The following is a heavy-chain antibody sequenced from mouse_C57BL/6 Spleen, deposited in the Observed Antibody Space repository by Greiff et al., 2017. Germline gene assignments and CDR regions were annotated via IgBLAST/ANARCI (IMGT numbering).Heavy chain of an antibody. J-gene: IGHJ2*01. D-gene: IGHD2-5*01. CDR1: GYAFSSSW. CDR2: IYPGDGDT. CDR3: ARSGPYYSNPYYFDY. V-gene: IGHV1-82*01. Sequence: QVQLQQSGPELVKPGASVKISCKASGYAFSSSWMNWVKQRPGKGLEWIGRIYPGDGDTNYNGKFKGKATLTADKSSSTAYMQLSSLTSEDSAVYFCARSGPYYSNPYYFDYWGQGTTLTVSS.